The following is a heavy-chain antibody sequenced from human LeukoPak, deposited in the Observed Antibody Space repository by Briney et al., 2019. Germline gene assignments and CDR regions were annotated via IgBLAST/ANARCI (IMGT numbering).Heavy chain of an antibody. D-gene: IGHD4-23*01. J-gene: IGHJ4*02. CDR1: GGSMNSYY. CDR2: IHYSGST. CDR3: ARGRDGGNYTPLDY. V-gene: IGHV4-59*08. Sequence: SETLSLTCTVSGGSMNSYYWSWIRQPPGKGLEWIGFIHYSGSTNYNPSLESRVTISVDTSKSQFSLRLSSVTAADTAVYYCARGRDGGNYTPLDYWGQGTLVTVSS.